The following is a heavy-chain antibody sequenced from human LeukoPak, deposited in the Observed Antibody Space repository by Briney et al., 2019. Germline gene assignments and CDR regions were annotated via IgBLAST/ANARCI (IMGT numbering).Heavy chain of an antibody. D-gene: IGHD3-22*01. Sequence: ASVKVSCKASGGTFSSYAISWVRQASGQGLEWMGRIIPILGIANYAQKFQGRVTITADKSTSTAYMELRSLRSDDTAVYYCAVDYYDSSGYFDYWGQGTLVTVSS. CDR3: AVDYYDSSGYFDY. CDR1: GGTFSSYA. J-gene: IGHJ4*02. CDR2: IIPILGIA. V-gene: IGHV1-69*04.